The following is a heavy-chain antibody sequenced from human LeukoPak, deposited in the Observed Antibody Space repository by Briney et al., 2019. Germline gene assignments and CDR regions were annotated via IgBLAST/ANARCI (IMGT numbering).Heavy chain of an antibody. J-gene: IGHJ4*02. CDR1: GYSFTGYY. V-gene: IGHV1-2*02. Sequence: GASVKVSCKTSGYSFTGYYMHWVRQAPGQGLEWMGWINPNSGDTNSARKFQGRVTMTRDTSISTAYVELSRLRSDDTAVYHCARVLGGTYFTGLSHWGQGTLVTVSS. CDR2: INPNSGDT. D-gene: IGHD1-26*01. CDR3: ARVLGGTYFTGLSH.